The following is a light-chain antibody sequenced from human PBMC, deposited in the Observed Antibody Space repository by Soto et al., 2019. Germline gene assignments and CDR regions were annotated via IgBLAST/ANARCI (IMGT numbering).Light chain of an antibody. Sequence: EIVLTQSPGTLSLSPGERATLSCRASQTINYSYLAWYQQKPVQAPRLLIYGASSRATGIPDRFSGRGSGTDFTLTISRLEPEDFAVYYCQQYGASPFPFGPGTKVDIK. CDR2: GAS. J-gene: IGKJ3*01. CDR1: QTINYSY. V-gene: IGKV3-20*01. CDR3: QQYGASPFP.